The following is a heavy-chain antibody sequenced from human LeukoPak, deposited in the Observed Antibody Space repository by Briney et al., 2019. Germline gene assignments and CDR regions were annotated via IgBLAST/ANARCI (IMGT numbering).Heavy chain of an antibody. Sequence: SETLSLTCTVSGGSISSSSYYWGWIRQPPGKGLEWIGTIYYSGSTYYNPSLKSRVTMSVDTSKNQFSLKLSSVTAADTAVYYCARGQRYYYDSSRTHYFDYWGQGTLVTVSS. V-gene: IGHV4-39*07. CDR2: IYYSGST. J-gene: IGHJ4*02. D-gene: IGHD3-22*01. CDR3: ARGQRYYYDSSRTHYFDY. CDR1: GGSISSSSYY.